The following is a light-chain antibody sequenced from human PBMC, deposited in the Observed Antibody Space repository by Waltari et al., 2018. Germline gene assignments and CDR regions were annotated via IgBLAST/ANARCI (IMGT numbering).Light chain of an antibody. CDR3: ASWDDTLGGIL. J-gene: IGLJ3*02. CDR2: IND. Sequence: QSVLSQSPSASATPGQRVALACSGCNSNIGNNTVNWYYHLPGTAPKLLIYINDQRPSGVPDRFSVSKSGTSASLAISGLQSGDEGDYYCASWDDTLGGILFGGGTRLTVL. V-gene: IGLV1-44*01. CDR1: NSNIGNNT.